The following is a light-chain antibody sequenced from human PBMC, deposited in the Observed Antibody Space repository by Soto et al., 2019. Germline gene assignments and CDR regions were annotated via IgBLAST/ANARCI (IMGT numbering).Light chain of an antibody. V-gene: IGLV1-44*01. CDR1: NSNIGSHT. CDR3: AAWDDSLNGRV. CDR2: SDD. J-gene: IGLJ3*02. Sequence: SVLTQPASASGTPGQRLTISCSGSNSNIGSHTVNWYQHVAGTAPKLLIYSDDERPSGVADRFSGSKSGTSASLAISGLLAEDEADYFCAAWDDSLNGRVFGGGTKLTVL.